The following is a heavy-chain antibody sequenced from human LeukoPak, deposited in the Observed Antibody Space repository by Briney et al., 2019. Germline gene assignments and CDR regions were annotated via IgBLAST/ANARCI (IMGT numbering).Heavy chain of an antibody. CDR3: ARDPRGYDFWSGYYAGHY. V-gene: IGHV1-69*05. D-gene: IGHD3-3*01. Sequence: GASVKVSCKASGGTFSSYAISWVRQAPGQGLEWMGGIIPIFGTANYAQKFQGRVTITTDESTSTAYMELSSLRSDDTAVYYCARDPRGYDFWSGYYAGHYWGQGTLVTVSS. J-gene: IGHJ4*02. CDR1: GGTFSSYA. CDR2: IIPIFGTA.